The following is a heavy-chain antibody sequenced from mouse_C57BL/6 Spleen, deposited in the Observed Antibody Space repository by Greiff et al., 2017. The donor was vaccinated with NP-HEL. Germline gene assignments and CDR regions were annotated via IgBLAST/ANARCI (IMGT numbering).Heavy chain of an antibody. J-gene: IGHJ1*03. CDR2: FHPYNDDT. CDR1: GYTFTTYP. CDR3: ARGGHYYGSSFWYFDV. Sequence: QVQLQQSGAELVKPGASVKMSCKASGYTFTTYPIEWMKQNHGKSLEWIGNFHPYNDDTKYNEKFKGKATLTVEKSSSTVYLELSRLTSDDSAVYYCARGGHYYGSSFWYFDVWGTGTTVTVSS. V-gene: IGHV1-47*01. D-gene: IGHD1-1*01.